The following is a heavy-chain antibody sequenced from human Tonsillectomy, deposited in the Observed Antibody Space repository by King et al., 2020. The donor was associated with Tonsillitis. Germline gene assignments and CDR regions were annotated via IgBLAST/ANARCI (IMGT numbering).Heavy chain of an antibody. Sequence: VQLVESGGGLVQPGGSLRLSCAASGFTFSSFTMHWVRQAPGKGLEWISDINTSSSTIYYADSVKGRFTISRDNAKNSLYLQMNSLRAEDTAVYYCARDPSIGLFDFWGQGTLVTVSS. V-gene: IGHV3-48*04. CDR1: GFTFSSFT. CDR2: INTSSSTI. CDR3: ARDPSIGLFDF. J-gene: IGHJ4*02.